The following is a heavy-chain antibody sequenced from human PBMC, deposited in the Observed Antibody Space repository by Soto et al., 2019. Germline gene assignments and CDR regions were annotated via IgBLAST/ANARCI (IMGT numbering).Heavy chain of an antibody. CDR1: GYTLTGYY. CDR3: ASAVVVVAATGSYYYYGMDV. Sequence: ASVKVSCKASGYTLTGYYMHWVRQAPGQGLEWMGWINPNSGGTNYAQKFQGRVTMTRDTSISTAYMELSRLRSDDTAVYYCASAVVVVAATGSYYYYGMDVWGQGTTVTVS. V-gene: IGHV1-2*02. J-gene: IGHJ6*02. CDR2: INPNSGGT. D-gene: IGHD2-15*01.